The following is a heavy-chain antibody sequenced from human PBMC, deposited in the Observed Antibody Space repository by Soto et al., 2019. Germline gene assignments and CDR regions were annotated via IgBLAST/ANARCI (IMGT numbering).Heavy chain of an antibody. D-gene: IGHD6-6*01. CDR3: ARGPRPLYNFDY. J-gene: IGHJ4*02. CDR2: INPNSGDT. Sequence: SVKVSCKASGYTFNAYYIHWVRQAPGQGLEWVGRINPNSGDTTYMQKFAGRVTMTRDTSISTAYLELSGLRSDDTAIYYCARGPRPLYNFDYWGQGTLVTVSS. V-gene: IGHV1-2*02. CDR1: GYTFNAYY.